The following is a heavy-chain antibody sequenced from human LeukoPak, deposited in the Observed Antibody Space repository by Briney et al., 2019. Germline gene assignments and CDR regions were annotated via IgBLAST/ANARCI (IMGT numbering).Heavy chain of an antibody. V-gene: IGHV3-23*01. CDR1: GFNFRDAA. J-gene: IGHJ4*02. Sequence: GGSLRLSCAASGFNFRDAAMTWVRRAPGKGLEWVSSISASGGGTYYADSVKGRFTISRDTSKNTLYLQMNSLRAEDTAVYYCAPLAATTDYWGQGTLVTVSS. CDR3: APLAATTDY. CDR2: ISASGGGT. D-gene: IGHD5-12*01.